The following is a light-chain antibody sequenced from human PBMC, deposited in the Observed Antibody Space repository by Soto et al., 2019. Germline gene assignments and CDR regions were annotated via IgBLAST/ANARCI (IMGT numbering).Light chain of an antibody. CDR3: QSYDVSLTAYV. V-gene: IGLV1-40*01. CDR1: SSNIGAGYD. CDR2: GNI. Sequence: QSVLTQPPSVSGAPGQRVTFSCTGSSSNIGAGYDVHWCQQFPGTAPKLLISGNINRPSGIPDRFSGSKSGTSASLAITGLQTEDEADYYCQSYDVSLTAYVFGTGTKVTVL. J-gene: IGLJ1*01.